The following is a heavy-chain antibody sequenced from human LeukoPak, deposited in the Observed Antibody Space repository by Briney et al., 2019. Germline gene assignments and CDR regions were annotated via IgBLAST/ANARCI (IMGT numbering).Heavy chain of an antibody. D-gene: IGHD1-26*01. CDR1: GYSISSGYY. Sequence: SETLSLTCAVSGYSISSGYYWGWIRQPPGKGLEWIGSIYHSGSTYYNPSLKSRVTISVDTSKNQFSLKLSSVTAANTAVYYCARRSWELRSWYFDLWGRGTLVTVFS. J-gene: IGHJ2*01. CDR3: ARRSWELRSWYFDL. V-gene: IGHV4-38-2*01. CDR2: IYHSGST.